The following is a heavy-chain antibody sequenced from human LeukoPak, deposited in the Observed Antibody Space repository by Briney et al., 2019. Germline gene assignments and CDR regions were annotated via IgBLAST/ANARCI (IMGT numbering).Heavy chain of an antibody. J-gene: IGHJ4*02. CDR2: ISYDGSNK. CDR1: GFTFSSYG. Sequence: GRSLRLSCAASGFTFSSYGMHWVRQAPGKGLEWVAVISYDGSNKYYADSVKGRFTISRDNSKNTLYLQMNSLRAEGTAVYYCANGYSSSWFDYWGQGTLVTVSS. CDR3: ANGYSSSWFDY. V-gene: IGHV3-30*18. D-gene: IGHD6-13*01.